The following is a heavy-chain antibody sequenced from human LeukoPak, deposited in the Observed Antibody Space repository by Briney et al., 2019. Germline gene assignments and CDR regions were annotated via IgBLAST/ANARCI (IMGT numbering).Heavy chain of an antibody. D-gene: IGHD3-16*01. J-gene: IGHJ4*02. Sequence: GALVKVSWKASGGTFSSYAISWVRQAPGQGLEWMGRIIPILGIANYAQKFQGRVTITADKSTSTAYMELSSLRSEDTAVYYCAGGDFRPPDYYFDYWGQGTLVTVSS. CDR2: IIPILGIA. CDR3: AGGDFRPPDYYFDY. CDR1: GGTFSSYA. V-gene: IGHV1-69*04.